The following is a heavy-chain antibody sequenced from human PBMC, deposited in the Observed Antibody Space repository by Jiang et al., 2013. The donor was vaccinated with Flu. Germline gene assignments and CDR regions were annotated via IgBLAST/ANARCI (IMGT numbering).Heavy chain of an antibody. CDR1: GGSISSGSYY. Sequence: GPGLVKPSQTLSLTCTVSGGSISSGSYYWSWIRQPAGKGLEWIGRIYTSGSTNYNPSLKSRVTISVDTSKNQFSLKLSSVTAADTAVYYCARAPYYYGSGSYGAFDYWGQGTLGHRLL. D-gene: IGHD3-10*01. CDR2: IYTSGST. J-gene: IGHJ4*02. V-gene: IGHV4-61*02. CDR3: ARAPYYYGSGSYGAFDY.